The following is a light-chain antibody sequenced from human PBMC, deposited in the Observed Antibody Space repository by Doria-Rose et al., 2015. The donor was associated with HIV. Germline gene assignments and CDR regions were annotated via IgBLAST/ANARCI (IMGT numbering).Light chain of an antibody. CDR3: QQRGNWPSVT. V-gene: IGKV3-11*01. CDR1: QSVSSY. CDR2: DAS. J-gene: IGKJ5*01. Sequence: TQSPATLSLSPGERATLSCRASQSVSSYLAWHQQKPGQAPRLLIYDASNRATGIPARFSGSGSGTDFTLTISSLEPEDFAVYYCQQRGNWPSVTFGQGTRL.